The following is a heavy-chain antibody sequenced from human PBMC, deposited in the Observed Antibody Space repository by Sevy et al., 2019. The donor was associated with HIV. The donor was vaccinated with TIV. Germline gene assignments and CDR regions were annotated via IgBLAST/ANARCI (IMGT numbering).Heavy chain of an antibody. Sequence: ASVKVSRKASGYTFISYGISWVRQAPGQGLEWMGWISTYNGNTNYAQKFQGRVTMTTDTSTGTVYMELRSLRSDDAAMYYCARDPRTFSFDSSGYGHDYWGQGTLVTVSS. CDR2: ISTYNGNT. J-gene: IGHJ4*02. D-gene: IGHD3-22*01. CDR1: GYTFISYG. CDR3: ARDPRTFSFDSSGYGHDY. V-gene: IGHV1-18*01.